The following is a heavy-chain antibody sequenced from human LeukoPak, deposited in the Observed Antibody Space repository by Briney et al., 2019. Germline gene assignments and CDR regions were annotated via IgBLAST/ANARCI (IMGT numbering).Heavy chain of an antibody. Sequence: RPSETLSLTCAVYGGSFSGYYWSWIRQPPGKGLEWIGEINHSGSTNYNPSLKSRVTISVDTSKNQFSLKLSSVTAADTAVYYCARWDSSGRLDYWGQGTLVTVSS. V-gene: IGHV4-34*01. CDR1: GGSFSGYY. J-gene: IGHJ4*02. CDR2: INHSGST. CDR3: ARWDSSGRLDY. D-gene: IGHD6-19*01.